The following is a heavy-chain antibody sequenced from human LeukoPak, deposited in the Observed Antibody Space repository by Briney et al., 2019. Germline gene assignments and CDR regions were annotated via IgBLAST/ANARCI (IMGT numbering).Heavy chain of an antibody. D-gene: IGHD3-16*01. CDR1: GFTFSSYA. CDR3: ARDGGSGIGSHYFDY. CDR2: ISSGSSSI. J-gene: IGHJ4*02. Sequence: GGSLRLSCAASGFTFSSYAMSWVRQAPGKGLEWVSSISSGSSSIYYADSVKGRFTISRDNAKNSVYLQMNSLRAEDTAVYYCARDGGSGIGSHYFDYWGQGTLVTVSS. V-gene: IGHV3-21*01.